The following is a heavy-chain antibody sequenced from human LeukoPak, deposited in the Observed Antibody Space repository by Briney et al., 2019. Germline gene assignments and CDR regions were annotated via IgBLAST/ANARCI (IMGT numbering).Heavy chain of an antibody. CDR3: ARDPTTVIAVSYYFDF. D-gene: IGHD2-15*01. Sequence: SETLSLTCAVSGGSFIGFHWNWIRPSPTKGLEWIGEINHSGSTNYNPSLKSRVTISVDTSKNQFSLRLRSVTAADTAVYYCARDPTTVIAVSYYFDFWGQGTQVTVSS. J-gene: IGHJ4*02. CDR2: INHSGST. CDR1: GGSFIGFH. V-gene: IGHV4-34*01.